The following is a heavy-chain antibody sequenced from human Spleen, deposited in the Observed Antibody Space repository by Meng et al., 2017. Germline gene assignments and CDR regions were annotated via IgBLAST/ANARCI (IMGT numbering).Heavy chain of an antibody. Sequence: QVQLQQWGAGLLKPSETLSLTCTVSGASLSSRTYHWGWIRQPPGKGLEWIGSIKYSGTTYYHSSLKSRVTISVDTSKMQFSLRLTSVTAADTAVYYCARRAVRGDIDYWGHGTLVTVSS. D-gene: IGHD3-10*01. CDR1: GASLSSRTYH. J-gene: IGHJ4*01. CDR2: IKYSGTT. V-gene: IGHV4-39*01. CDR3: ARRAVRGDIDY.